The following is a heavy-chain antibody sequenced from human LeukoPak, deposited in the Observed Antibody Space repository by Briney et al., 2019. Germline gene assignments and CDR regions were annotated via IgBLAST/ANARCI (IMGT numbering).Heavy chain of an antibody. V-gene: IGHV1-2*02. Sequence: ASVKVSCKASGYTFTGYYMHWVRQAPGQGLEWMGWINPNSGGTNYAQKFQGRVTMTRDTSISTAYMELSRLRSDDTAVYYCARDSGYYYPSWYFDLWGRGTLVTVSS. CDR3: ARDSGYYYPSWYFDL. D-gene: IGHD3-22*01. CDR1: GYTFTGYY. J-gene: IGHJ2*01. CDR2: INPNSGGT.